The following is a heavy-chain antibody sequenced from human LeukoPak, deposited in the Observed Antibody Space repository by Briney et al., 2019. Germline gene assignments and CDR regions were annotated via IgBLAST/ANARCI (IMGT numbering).Heavy chain of an antibody. CDR3: ARGIEGTTNFDY. CDR2: IKQDGSDK. V-gene: IGHV3-7*01. CDR1: GFTFSNNW. J-gene: IGHJ4*02. Sequence: GGSLRFSCAVSGFTFSNNWMNWVRQAPGKGPEWVANIKQDGSDKNYVDSVKGRFTISRDNAKNSLYLQMNGLRAEDTAVYYCARGIEGTTNFDYWGQGNLVTVSS. D-gene: IGHD1-7*01.